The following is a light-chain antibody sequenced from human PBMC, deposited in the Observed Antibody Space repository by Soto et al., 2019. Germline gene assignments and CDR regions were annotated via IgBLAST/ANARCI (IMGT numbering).Light chain of an antibody. CDR3: QQYDSYSGT. Sequence: DIQMTQSPSTLSASVGDIVTITCLASQTISSWLAWYQQKPGKAPKLLIYKTSSLDSGVPSRFSGSGSGTEFTLTISGLQADDFATYYCQQYDSYSGTFGQGTKVDI. V-gene: IGKV1-5*03. J-gene: IGKJ1*01. CDR2: KTS. CDR1: QTISSW.